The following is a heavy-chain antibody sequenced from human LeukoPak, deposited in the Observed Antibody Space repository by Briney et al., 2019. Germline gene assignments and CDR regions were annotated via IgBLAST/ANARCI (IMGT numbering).Heavy chain of an antibody. CDR2: IYYSGST. V-gene: IGHV4-59*01. Sequence: PSETLSLTCTVSGGSISSYYWSWIRQPPGKGLEWIGYIYYSGSTNYNPSLKSRVTISVDTSKNQFSLKLSSVTAADTAVYYCARAPGGLGYNWFDPWGQGTLVTVSS. CDR1: GGSISSYY. J-gene: IGHJ5*02. CDR3: ARAPGGLGYNWFDP. D-gene: IGHD3-16*01.